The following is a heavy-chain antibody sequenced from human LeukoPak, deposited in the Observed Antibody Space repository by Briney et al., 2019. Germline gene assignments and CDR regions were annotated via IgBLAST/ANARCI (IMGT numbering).Heavy chain of an antibody. CDR1: GFTFRNHT. CDR2: VYENGGTT. V-gene: IGHV3-23*01. J-gene: IGHJ4*02. D-gene: IGHD2-21*01. CDR3: AKDFRIGYSAHFDY. Sequence: GGSLRLSCVGSGFTFRNHTISWVRQAPEKGLEFVSGVYENGGTTYYADSVKGRFSISRDNSKNTLYLQMDSLRGEDTAVYYCAKDFRIGYSAHFDYWGQGALVTVSS.